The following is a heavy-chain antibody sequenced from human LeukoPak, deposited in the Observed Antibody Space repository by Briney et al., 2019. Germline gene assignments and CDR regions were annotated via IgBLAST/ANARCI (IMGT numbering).Heavy chain of an antibody. CDR3: ARGPAYYYDSSGSYDY. CDR1: GGTFSSYA. D-gene: IGHD3-22*01. J-gene: IGHJ4*02. CDR2: INPNSGGT. Sequence: ASVKVSCKASGGTFSSYAISWVRQAPGQGLEWMGWINPNSGGTNYAQRFQGRVTMTRDTSINTAYMELSRLRSDDTAVYYCARGPAYYYDSSGSYDYWGQGTLVTVSS. V-gene: IGHV1-2*02.